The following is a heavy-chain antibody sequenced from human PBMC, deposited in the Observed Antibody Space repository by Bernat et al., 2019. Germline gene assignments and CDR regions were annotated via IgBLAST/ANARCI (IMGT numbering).Heavy chain of an antibody. D-gene: IGHD2-15*01. CDR2: ISWDGGST. J-gene: IGHJ3*02. CDR3: AKARGFCIGGGCYGAFDI. Sequence: EVQLVESGGVVVQPGGSLRLSCAASGFTFDDYTMHWVRQAPGKGLEWVSLISWDGGSTYYADSVKGRFTISRDNSKNSLYLQMHSLRPEEPALYYCAKARGFCIGGGCYGAFDIWGQGTRVPVSS. V-gene: IGHV3-43*01. CDR1: GFTFDDYT.